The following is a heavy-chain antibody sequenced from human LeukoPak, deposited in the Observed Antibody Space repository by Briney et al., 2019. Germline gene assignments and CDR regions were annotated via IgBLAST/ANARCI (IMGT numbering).Heavy chain of an antibody. CDR3: AKGGHDSYGTYFDY. CDR2: ISGSGGTT. J-gene: IGHJ4*02. V-gene: IGHV3-23*01. D-gene: IGHD5-18*01. Sequence: PGGSLRLSCAASGFTFSSYAMSWVRQPPGKGLEWVSAISGSGGTTYYADSVKGRFTISRDNSKNTLYLQMNSLRAEDTAVYYCAKGGHDSYGTYFDYWGPGTLVTVSS. CDR1: GFTFSSYA.